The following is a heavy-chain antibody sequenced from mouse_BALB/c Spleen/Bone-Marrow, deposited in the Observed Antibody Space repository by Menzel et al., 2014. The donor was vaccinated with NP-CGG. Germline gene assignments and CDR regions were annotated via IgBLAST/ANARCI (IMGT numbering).Heavy chain of an antibody. J-gene: IGHJ4*01. CDR3: ARNDYGNPHYAMDY. CDR1: GFSVISHG. D-gene: IGHD2-1*01. V-gene: IGHV2-4*02. Sequence: VQLQQSGPGLVQPSQSLFITCTVSGFSVISHGVHWVRQPPGKGLEWLGVIWSGGSTDYNAAFISRLSISKDNSKSXVFFKMNSLQAYDTAIYYCARNDYGNPHYAMDYWGQGTSVTVSS. CDR2: IWSGGST.